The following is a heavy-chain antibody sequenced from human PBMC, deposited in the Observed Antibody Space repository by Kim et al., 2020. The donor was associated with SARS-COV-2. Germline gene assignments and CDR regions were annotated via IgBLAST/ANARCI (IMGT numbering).Heavy chain of an antibody. CDR3: AREGIVGATTGNDY. J-gene: IGHJ4*02. CDR2: IWYDGSNK. V-gene: IGHV3-33*01. D-gene: IGHD1-26*01. Sequence: GGSLRLSCAASGFTFSSYGMHWVRQAPGKGLEWVAVIWYDGSNKYYADSVKGRFTISRDNSKNTLYLQMNSLRAEDTAVYYCAREGIVGATTGNDYWGQGTLVTLSA. CDR1: GFTFSSYG.